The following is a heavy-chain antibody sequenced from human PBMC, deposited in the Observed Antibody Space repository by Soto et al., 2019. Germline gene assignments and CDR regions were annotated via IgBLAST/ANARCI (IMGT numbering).Heavy chain of an antibody. Sequence: ASVKVSCKASGYTFTSYGISWVRQAPGQGLEWMGWISAYNGNTNYAQKLQGRVTMTTDTSTSTAYMELRSLRSDDTAVYYCARWDSSSWYNWFDPWCQGTLVTVSA. J-gene: IGHJ5*02. D-gene: IGHD6-13*01. V-gene: IGHV1-18*01. CDR3: ARWDSSSWYNWFDP. CDR2: ISAYNGNT. CDR1: GYTFTSYG.